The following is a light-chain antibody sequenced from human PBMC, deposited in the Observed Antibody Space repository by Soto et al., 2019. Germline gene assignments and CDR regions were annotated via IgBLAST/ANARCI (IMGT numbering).Light chain of an antibody. J-gene: IGKJ4*01. Sequence: HMTHSLSSLSASVGERDTITCEENQAIRNYLHWYQQKPGKAPTLLIYDASNLKTGVPSRFSGSGSGTDFTFTISSLQPEDFATYYCHQYHNLPFTFGGGTKVEFE. CDR1: QAIRNY. CDR3: HQYHNLPFT. CDR2: DAS. V-gene: IGKV1-33*01.